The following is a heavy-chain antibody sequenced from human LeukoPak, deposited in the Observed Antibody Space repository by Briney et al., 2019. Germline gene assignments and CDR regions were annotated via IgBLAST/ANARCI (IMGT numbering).Heavy chain of an antibody. J-gene: IGHJ3*02. D-gene: IGHD6-13*01. CDR1: GGSISSGSYY. CDR3: ARDRSWFDAFDI. V-gene: IGHV4-61*02. Sequence: PSQTLSLTCTVSGGSISSGSYYWSWIRQPAGKGLEWIGRIYTSGSTNYNPSLKSRVTISVDTSKNQFSLKLSSVTAADTAVYYCARDRSWFDAFDIWGQGTMVTVSS. CDR2: IYTSGST.